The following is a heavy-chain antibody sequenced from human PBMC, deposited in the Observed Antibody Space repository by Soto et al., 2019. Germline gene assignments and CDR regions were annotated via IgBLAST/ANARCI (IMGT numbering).Heavy chain of an antibody. J-gene: IGHJ4*02. CDR3: TTVECSGGSCYRSDY. CDR2: IKSKTGGGTT. V-gene: IGHV3-15*01. D-gene: IGHD2-15*01. CDR1: GFTFSNAW. Sequence: GGSLRLSCAASGFTFSNAWMSWVRQAPGKGLEWVGRIKSKTGGGTTDYAAPVKGRFTISRDDSKNTLYLQMNSLKTEDTAVYYCTTVECSGGSCYRSDYWGQGTLVTVSS.